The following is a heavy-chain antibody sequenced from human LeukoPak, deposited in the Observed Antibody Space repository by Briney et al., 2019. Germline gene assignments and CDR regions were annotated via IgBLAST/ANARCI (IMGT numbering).Heavy chain of an antibody. Sequence: GGSLRLSCAASGFTFISYSMNWVRQAPGKGLEWVSSISSISSYIYYADSVKGRFTISRDNAKNSLYLQMNSLRAEDTAVYYCARDYAVGSGSSAFDYWGQGTLVTVSS. CDR2: ISSISSYI. CDR3: ARDYAVGSGSSAFDY. CDR1: GFTFISYS. D-gene: IGHD1-26*01. J-gene: IGHJ4*02. V-gene: IGHV3-21*01.